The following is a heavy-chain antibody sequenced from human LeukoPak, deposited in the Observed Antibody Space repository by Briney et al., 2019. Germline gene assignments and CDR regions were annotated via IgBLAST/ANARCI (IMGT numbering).Heavy chain of an antibody. V-gene: IGHV3-21*01. CDR2: INSVSSHI. CDR1: GFTFSSYS. CDR3: AKVLTGYPYYFDY. D-gene: IGHD3-9*01. J-gene: IGHJ4*02. Sequence: SGGSLRLSCAASGFTFSSYSMSWVRQAPGKGLEWVALINSVSSHIYYADSVKGRFTISGDNAKNSLYLQMNSLRAEDTAVYYCAKVLTGYPYYFDYWGQGTLVTVSS.